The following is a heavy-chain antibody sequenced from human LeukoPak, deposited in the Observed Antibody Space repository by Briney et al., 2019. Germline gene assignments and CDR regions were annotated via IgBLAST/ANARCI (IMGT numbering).Heavy chain of an antibody. CDR1: GFTFDDYG. CDR3: ARAELWFGEGSFDI. CDR2: INWNGGST. Sequence: GGSLRLSCAASGFTFDDYGVSWVRQAPGKGLEWVSSINWNGGSTSYADSVKGRFTISRDNAKNSLYLQMNSLRDEDTAFYYCARAELWFGEGSFDIWGQGTMVTVSS. V-gene: IGHV3-20*04. J-gene: IGHJ3*02. D-gene: IGHD3-10*01.